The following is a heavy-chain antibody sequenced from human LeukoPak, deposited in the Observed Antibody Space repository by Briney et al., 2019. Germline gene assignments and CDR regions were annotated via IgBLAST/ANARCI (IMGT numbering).Heavy chain of an antibody. CDR3: ARGIAAAYPYDAFDI. J-gene: IGHJ3*02. D-gene: IGHD6-13*01. CDR1: GYTFTSYY. CDR2: MNPNSGNT. V-gene: IGHV1-8*03. Sequence: ASVKVSCKASGYTFTSYYMHWVRQAPGQGLEWMGWMNPNSGNTGYAQKFQGRVTITRNTSISTAYMELSSLRSEDTAVYYCARGIAAAYPYDAFDIWGQGTMVTVSS.